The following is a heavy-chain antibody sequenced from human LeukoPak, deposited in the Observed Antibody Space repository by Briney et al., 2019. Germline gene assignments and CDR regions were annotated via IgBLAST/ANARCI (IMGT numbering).Heavy chain of an antibody. CDR1: GGSISSGSYH. V-gene: IGHV4-39*07. CDR3: VKDRGNHTTDY. D-gene: IGHD1-14*01. CDR2: MCYSGAT. J-gene: IGHJ4*02. Sequence: PSETLSLTCTVSGGSISSGSYHWSWIRQPAGKGLEWIGSMCYSGATYYNPPLKSRVTMSVDTSKKQFSLKLSSVTAADTAVYYCVKDRGNHTTDYWGQGTLVTVSS.